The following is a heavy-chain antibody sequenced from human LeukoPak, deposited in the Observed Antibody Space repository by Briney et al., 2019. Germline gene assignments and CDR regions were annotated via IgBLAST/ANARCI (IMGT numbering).Heavy chain of an antibody. D-gene: IGHD3-10*01. CDR2: INHSGSS. CDR1: GGSFSGYY. J-gene: IGHJ4*02. CDR3: ARARGAEAIDS. V-gene: IGHV4-34*01. Sequence: SETLSLTCAVYGGSFSGYYWTWVRQPPGKGLEWIGEINHSGSSNYNPSLKSRVTISVETSKNQFSLKLGSVNVADTAVYYCARARGAEAIDSWGQGTLVTVSS.